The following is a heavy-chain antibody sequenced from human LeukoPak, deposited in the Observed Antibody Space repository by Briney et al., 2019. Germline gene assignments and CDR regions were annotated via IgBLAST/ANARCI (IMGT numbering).Heavy chain of an antibody. CDR2: IIPIFGTA. CDR3: ARDGVTYGDYFDY. Sequence: SVKVSCKASGGTFSSYAISWVRRAPGQGLEWMGGIIPIFGTANCAQKFQGRVTITADESTSTAYMELSSLRSEDTAVYYCARDGVTYGDYFDYWGQGTLVTVSS. CDR1: GGTFSSYA. J-gene: IGHJ4*02. V-gene: IGHV1-69*13. D-gene: IGHD4-17*01.